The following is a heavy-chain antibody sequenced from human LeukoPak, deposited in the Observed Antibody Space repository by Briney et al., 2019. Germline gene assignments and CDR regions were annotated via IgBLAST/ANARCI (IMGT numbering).Heavy chain of an antibody. V-gene: IGHV4-31*03. J-gene: IGHJ3*02. D-gene: IGHD1-26*01. CDR2: IHHSGRA. Sequence: SETLSLTCTVSGGSNISDNHFWSWIRQHPGKDLEWLGYIHHSGRAFYSPSLESRLTISLDTSKNQFSLKLNSVIGADTAVYYCAREVNRPTDADAFDIWGQGTMVTVSS. CDR3: AREVNRPTDADAFDI. CDR1: GGSNISDNHF.